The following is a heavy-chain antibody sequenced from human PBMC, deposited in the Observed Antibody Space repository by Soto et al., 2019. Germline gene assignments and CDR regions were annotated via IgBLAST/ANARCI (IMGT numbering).Heavy chain of an antibody. Sequence: PSERLCLTCAVSDGSVSGYYWSWIRQPPGKGLEWIGEINHSGSTNYNPSLKSRVTISVDTSKNQFSLKLSSVTAADTAVYYCARGTQQWRKGYYYYYMDVWGKGTTVTVSS. CDR1: DGSVSGYY. D-gene: IGHD6-19*01. CDR2: INHSGST. V-gene: IGHV4-34*01. CDR3: ARGTQQWRKGYYYYYMDV. J-gene: IGHJ6*03.